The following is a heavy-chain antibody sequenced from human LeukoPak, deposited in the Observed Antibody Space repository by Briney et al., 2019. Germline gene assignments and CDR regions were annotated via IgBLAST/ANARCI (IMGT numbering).Heavy chain of an antibody. V-gene: IGHV1-18*01. CDR3: ARDIVATTTQLYYYYYMDV. CDR2: ISAYNGNT. D-gene: IGHD5-12*01. CDR1: GYTFTSYG. Sequence: ASVKVSCKASGYTFTSYGISWVRQAPGQGLEWMGWISAYNGNTNYAQKLQGRVTMTTDTSTSTAYMELRSLRSDDTAVYYCARDIVATTTQLYYYYYMDVWGKGTTVTVSS. J-gene: IGHJ6*03.